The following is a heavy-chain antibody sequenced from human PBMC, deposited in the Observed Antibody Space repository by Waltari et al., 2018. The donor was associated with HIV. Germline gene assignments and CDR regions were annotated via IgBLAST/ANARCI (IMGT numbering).Heavy chain of an antibody. CDR1: GGTFSSYA. Sequence: QVQLVQSGAEVKKPGSSVKVSCKASGGTFSSYAISWVRQAPGQGLEWMGRIIPILGIANYAQKFQGRVTITADKSTSTAYMELSSLRSEDTAVYYCAATYDSSGYFETRFDPWGQGTLVTVSS. CDR2: IIPILGIA. CDR3: AATYDSSGYFETRFDP. J-gene: IGHJ5*02. D-gene: IGHD3-22*01. V-gene: IGHV1-69*04.